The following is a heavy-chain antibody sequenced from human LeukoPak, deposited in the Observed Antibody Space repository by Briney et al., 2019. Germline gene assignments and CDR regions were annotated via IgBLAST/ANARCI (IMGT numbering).Heavy chain of an antibody. CDR1: GYTFSSYW. V-gene: IGHV5-51*01. Sequence: XESLKISCKGSGYTFSSYWIGWVRQMPGKGMEWMGIIYPDDSDTRYSPSFQGQVTISADKSISTAYLQWSSLKASDTAMYYCARLAYCSNDVCYSNYYYSMDVWGKGTTVTVSS. J-gene: IGHJ6*03. CDR2: IYPDDSDT. D-gene: IGHD2-8*01. CDR3: ARLAYCSNDVCYSNYYYSMDV.